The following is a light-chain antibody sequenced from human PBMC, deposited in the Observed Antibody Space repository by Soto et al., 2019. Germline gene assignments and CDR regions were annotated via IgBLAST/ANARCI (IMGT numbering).Light chain of an antibody. V-gene: IGKV1-5*03. Sequence: DIQMTQSPSTLSASVGDRVIITCRASQNVGKYLAWYQQRPGKAPKGLISKASSLESGAPSRFSGSGSGTEFTLTTSSLQPEDFGTYYCQQYYSYPWTFGRGTKV. CDR2: KAS. J-gene: IGKJ1*01. CDR3: QQYYSYPWT. CDR1: QNVGKY.